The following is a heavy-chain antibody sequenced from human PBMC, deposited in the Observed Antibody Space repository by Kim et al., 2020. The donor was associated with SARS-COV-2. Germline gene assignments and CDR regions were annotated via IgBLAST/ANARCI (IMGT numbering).Heavy chain of an antibody. CDR3: TLSVAGYYYGMDV. D-gene: IGHD6-19*01. V-gene: IGHV4-39*01. Sequence: SETLSLTCTVSGGSISSSTYYWGWIRQPPGKGLEWIGSIYYSGSTYYNPSLKSRVTISVDTSKNQFSLKLTSVTAADTAVYYCTLSVAGYYYGMDVWGQGTTVTVSS. CDR1: GGSISSSTYY. CDR2: IYYSGST. J-gene: IGHJ6*02.